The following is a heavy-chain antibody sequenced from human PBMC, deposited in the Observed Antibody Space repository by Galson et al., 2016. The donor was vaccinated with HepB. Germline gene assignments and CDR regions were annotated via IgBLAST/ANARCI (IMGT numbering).Heavy chain of an antibody. D-gene: IGHD3-3*01. CDR1: GFLYRNYA. CDR2: ISGSGGTT. J-gene: IGHJ4*02. V-gene: IGHV3-23*01. Sequence: SLRLSCAASGFLYRNYAMSWVRQAPGKGLEWVSVISGSGGTTFYAESVKGRFSISRDNSQNTLDLQMKSLRAEDTAVYYCVKIFDFLNGWIDQWGQGTLVTVSS. CDR3: VKIFDFLNGWIDQ.